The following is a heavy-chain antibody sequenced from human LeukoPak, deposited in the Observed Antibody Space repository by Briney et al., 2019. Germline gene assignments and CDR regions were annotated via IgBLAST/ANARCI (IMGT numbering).Heavy chain of an antibody. Sequence: GGSLRLSCATSGFTFSSYWMHWVRQAPGKGLVWVSRINADGRSTNYADSVKGRFTISRDNAKYTLYLQMNSLRAEDTAVYYCVRGTVAAAGVDYWGQGALVTVSS. V-gene: IGHV3-74*01. D-gene: IGHD6-13*01. J-gene: IGHJ4*02. CDR2: INADGRST. CDR1: GFTFSSYW. CDR3: VRGTVAAAGVDY.